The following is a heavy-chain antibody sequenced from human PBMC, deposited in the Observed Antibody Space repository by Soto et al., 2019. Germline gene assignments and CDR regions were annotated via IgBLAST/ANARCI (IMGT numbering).Heavy chain of an antibody. CDR2: IVVGSGNT. CDR3: AAGYCSGGSCYSTRFGYYYGMDV. Sequence: AAVKVSCKASGFTFTSSAVQWVRQARGQRLEWIGWIVVGSGNTNYAQKFQERVTITRDMSTSTAYMELSSLRSEDTAVYYCAAGYCSGGSCYSTRFGYYYGMDVWGQGTTVTVSS. V-gene: IGHV1-58*01. CDR1: GFTFTSSA. D-gene: IGHD2-15*01. J-gene: IGHJ6*02.